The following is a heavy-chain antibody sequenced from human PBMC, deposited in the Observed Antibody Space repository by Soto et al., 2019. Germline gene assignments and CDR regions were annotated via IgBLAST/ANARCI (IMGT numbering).Heavy chain of an antibody. CDR1: GGSISSYY. D-gene: IGHD5-12*01. V-gene: IGHV4-59*01. CDR2: IYYSGTT. CDR3: ATTTVSALYYYYGMDV. J-gene: IGHJ6*02. Sequence: QVQLQESGPGLVKPSETLSLTCTVSGGSISSYYWSWIRQPPGKGLEWIGYIYYSGTTNYNPSLKSRVTISVDTSKNQFSLKLSSVTAADTAVYYCATTTVSALYYYYGMDVWGQGTTVTVSS.